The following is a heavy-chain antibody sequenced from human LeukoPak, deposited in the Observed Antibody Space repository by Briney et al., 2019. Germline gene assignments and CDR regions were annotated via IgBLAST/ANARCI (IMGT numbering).Heavy chain of an antibody. CDR2: INYSGNT. D-gene: IGHD2-15*01. CDR1: GASITRRY. CDR3: GRGGGGSYLEYSIDY. V-gene: IGHV4-59*11. J-gene: IGHJ4*02. Sequence: SETVSLTCTVSGASITRRYWSWLRQPPGKGLEWIGNINYSGNTNYNPSLKSRVTISVDTSKNQFSLKLSSVTAADTAVYYCGRGGGGSYLEYSIDYWGQGTLVTVSS.